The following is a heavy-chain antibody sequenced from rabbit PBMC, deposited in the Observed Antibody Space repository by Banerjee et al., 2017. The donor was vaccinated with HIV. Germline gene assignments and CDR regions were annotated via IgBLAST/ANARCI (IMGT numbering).Heavy chain of an antibody. CDR3: ARDLAGVIGWNFNL. V-gene: IGHV1S45*01. CDR2: IYAGTSGHT. J-gene: IGHJ4*01. CDR1: GSDISSNA. D-gene: IGHD4-1*01. Sequence: QEQLEESGGGLVQPEGSLTLTCKASGSDISSNAMCWVRQAPGKGLEWIACIYAGTSGHTYYASWAKGRFTISKTSSTTVTLQMTSLTAADTATYFCARDLAGVIGWNFNLWGQGTLVTVS.